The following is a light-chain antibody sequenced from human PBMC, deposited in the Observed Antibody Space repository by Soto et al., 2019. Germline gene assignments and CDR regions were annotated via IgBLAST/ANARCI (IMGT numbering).Light chain of an antibody. CDR2: GAS. CDR3: QQYNDWPQ. CDR1: QGVATS. J-gene: IGKJ1*01. V-gene: IGKV3-15*01. Sequence: EIVMTQSPANMSVSPGETATLSFRASQGVATSLAWYQQKPGQAPRLLIYGASTRATGIPTRFSGSGSGTEFTLTISSLQSEDFGVYYCQQYNDWPQIGHGTKVDIK.